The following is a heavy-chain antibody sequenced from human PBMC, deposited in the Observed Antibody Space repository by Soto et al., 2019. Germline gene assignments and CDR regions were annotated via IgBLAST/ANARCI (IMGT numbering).Heavy chain of an antibody. Sequence: GGSLRLSWAASGFTIGASALQWVRQASGKGLEWLGRIGSKGETYATAYAASVKGRFTISRDDSKNTAYLQMNSLESEDTAVYYCSRDDSDWFFNWGRGTLVTVSS. J-gene: IGHJ4*02. V-gene: IGHV3-73*01. D-gene: IGHD3-9*01. CDR1: GFTIGASA. CDR3: SRDDSDWFFN. CDR2: IGSKGETYAT.